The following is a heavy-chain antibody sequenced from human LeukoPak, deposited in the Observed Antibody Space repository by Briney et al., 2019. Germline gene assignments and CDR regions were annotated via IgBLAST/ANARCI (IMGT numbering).Heavy chain of an antibody. V-gene: IGHV3-21*01. Sequence: PGGSLRLSCAASGFTFSSYSMNWVRQAPGKGLEWVSSISSSSSYIYYAASVKGRFTISRDNAKNSLYLQMNSLRAEDTAVYYCAREGSGGPTTVVTIYYWGQGTLVTVSS. CDR2: ISSSSSYI. CDR1: GFTFSSYS. CDR3: AREGSGGPTTVVTIYY. J-gene: IGHJ4*02. D-gene: IGHD4-23*01.